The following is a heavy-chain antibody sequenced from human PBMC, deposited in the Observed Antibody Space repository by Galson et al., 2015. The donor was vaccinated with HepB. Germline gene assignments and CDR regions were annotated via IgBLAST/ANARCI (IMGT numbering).Heavy chain of an antibody. J-gene: IGHJ3*02. D-gene: IGHD6-6*01. Sequence: SLRLSCAASGFTFSSYAMHWVRQAPGKGLEWVAVISYDGSNKYYADSVKGRFTISRDNSKNTLYLQMNSLRAEDTAVYYCAREGGYSSYDAFDIWGQGTMVTVSS. CDR1: GFTFSSYA. V-gene: IGHV3-30*04. CDR3: AREGGYSSYDAFDI. CDR2: ISYDGSNK.